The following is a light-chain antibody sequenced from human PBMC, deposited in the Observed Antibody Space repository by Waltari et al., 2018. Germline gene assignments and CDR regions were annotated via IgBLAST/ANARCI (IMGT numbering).Light chain of an antibody. CDR2: EVS. J-gene: IGKJ5*01. CDR1: QSLLHSDEETY. V-gene: IGKV2-29*02. CDR3: MQAIHLPIT. Sequence: DIVMTQTPLALSVTPGQPASISCKYSQSLLHSDEETYLYWYLQKPGQSPQLLVSEVSRRFSGVPDRFSGSGSGTDFTLKISRVEAEDVGLYYCMQAIHLPITFGQGTRLEIK.